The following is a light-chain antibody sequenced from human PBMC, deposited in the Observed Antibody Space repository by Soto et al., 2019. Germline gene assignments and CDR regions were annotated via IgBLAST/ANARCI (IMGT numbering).Light chain of an antibody. CDR2: EVT. CDR1: SSDVGGYNY. CDR3: SSYAASNNFYFV. Sequence: LNHPPSSTGSHGHLLTIFCTGTSSDVGGYNYVSWYQQYSGRAPKLMIYEVTRRPSGVPDRFSGSKSGNTASLTVSGLQAEDEADYYCSSYAASNNFYFVFGGGT. V-gene: IGLV2-8*01. J-gene: IGLJ3*02.